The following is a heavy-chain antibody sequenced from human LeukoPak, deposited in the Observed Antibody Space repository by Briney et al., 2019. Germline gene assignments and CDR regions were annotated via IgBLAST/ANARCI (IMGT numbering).Heavy chain of an antibody. D-gene: IGHD3-22*01. Sequence: ASVTVSCKVSGYTLTELSMHWVRQAPGKGLEWMGGFDPEDGETIYAQKFQGRVTMTEDTSTDTAYMEPSSLRSEDTAVYYCATLPIGYYEADSPDYGGQGTRVTVSS. V-gene: IGHV1-24*01. CDR3: ATLPIGYYEADSPDY. CDR2: FDPEDGET. CDR1: GYTLTELS. J-gene: IGHJ4*02.